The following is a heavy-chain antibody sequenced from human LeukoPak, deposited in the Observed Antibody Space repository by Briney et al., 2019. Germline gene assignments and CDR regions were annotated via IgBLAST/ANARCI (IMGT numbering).Heavy chain of an antibody. CDR3: AKVFLTKPPCTNWAYFEY. J-gene: IGHJ4*02. D-gene: IGHD7-27*01. V-gene: IGHV3-9*01. Sequence: GGSLRLSCAASGFTFSDYAMHWVRQAPGKGLEWVSGINWDSSQVGYADSVKGRFTISRDNAKNSLHLQMNSLNAEDTAFYYCAKVFLTKPPCTNWAYFEYWGQGTLVTASS. CDR1: GFTFSDYA. CDR2: INWDSSQV.